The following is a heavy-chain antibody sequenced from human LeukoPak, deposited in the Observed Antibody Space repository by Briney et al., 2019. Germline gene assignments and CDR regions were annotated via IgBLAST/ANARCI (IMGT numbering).Heavy chain of an antibody. CDR2: IYSGGST. CDR3: AKDLMRDRWFGES. CDR1: GFTFSGSA. J-gene: IGHJ5*02. V-gene: IGHV3-NL1*01. D-gene: IGHD3-10*01. Sequence: GGSLRLSCAASGFTFSGSAMHWVRQAPGKGLEWVSVIYSGGSTYYADSVKGRFTISRDTSRNTLYLQMNSLRPEDTAVYYCAKDLMRDRWFGESWGQGTLVTVSS.